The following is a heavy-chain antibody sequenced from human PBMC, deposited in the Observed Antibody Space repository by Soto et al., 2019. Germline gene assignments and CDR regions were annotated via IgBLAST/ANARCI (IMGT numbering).Heavy chain of an antibody. CDR2: ISSSSSTI. J-gene: IGHJ6*03. CDR3: AREGYSSSCQRCYYCYMDV. V-gene: IGHV3-48*01. CDR1: GFTFSSYS. Sequence: EVQLVESGGGLVQPGGSLRLSCAASGFTFSSYSMNWVRQAPGKGLEWVSYISSSSSTIYYADSVKGRFTISRDNAKNSLYLQMNSLRAEDTAVYYCAREGYSSSCQRCYYCYMDVWGKGTTVTVSS. D-gene: IGHD6-13*01.